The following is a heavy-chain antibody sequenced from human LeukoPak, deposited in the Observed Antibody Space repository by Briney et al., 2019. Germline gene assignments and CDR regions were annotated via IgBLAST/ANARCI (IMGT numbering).Heavy chain of an antibody. CDR1: GYSISSTYY. CDR2: IYHSGST. V-gene: IGHV4-38-2*02. Sequence: SETLSLTCTVSGYSISSTYYWGWIRQPPGKGLEWIGSIYHSGSTNYNPSLKSRVTISADTSKNQFSLRLRSVTAADTAVYYCARGLNNRKSGRRFDVFEIWGQGTMATVSS. CDR3: ARGLNNRKSGRRFDVFEI. D-gene: IGHD1-14*01. J-gene: IGHJ3*02.